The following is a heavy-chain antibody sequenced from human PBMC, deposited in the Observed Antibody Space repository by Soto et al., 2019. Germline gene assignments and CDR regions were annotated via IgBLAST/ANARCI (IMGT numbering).Heavy chain of an antibody. CDR2: IYYSGST. Sequence: SETLSLTCTVSGGSIGSGDYYWSWIRQPPGKGLEWIGYIYYSGSTYYNPSLKSRVTISVDTSKNQFPLKLSSVTAADTAVHYCARVSNYYFYPMDVWGQGTSVTFSS. CDR1: GGSIGSGDYY. D-gene: IGHD4-4*01. J-gene: IGHJ6*02. CDR3: ARVSNYYFYPMDV. V-gene: IGHV4-30-4*01.